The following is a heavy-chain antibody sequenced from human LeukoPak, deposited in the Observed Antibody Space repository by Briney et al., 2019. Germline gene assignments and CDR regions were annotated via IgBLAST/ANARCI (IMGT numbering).Heavy chain of an antibody. CDR2: INHSGST. V-gene: IGHV4-34*01. CDR3: ARAAKPYCSSISCPLYYYYYYMDF. CDR1: GGSFSGYY. Sequence: KPSETLSLTCAVYGGSFSGYYWSWIRQPPGKGLEWIGEINHSGSTNYNPSLKSRVTISVDTSKNQFSLKLSSVTAADTAVYYCARAAKPYCSSISCPLYYYYYYMDFWGKGTTVTVSS. J-gene: IGHJ6*03. D-gene: IGHD2-2*01.